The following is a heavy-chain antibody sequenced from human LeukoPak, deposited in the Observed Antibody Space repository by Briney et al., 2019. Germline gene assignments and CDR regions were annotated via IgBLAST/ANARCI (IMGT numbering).Heavy chain of an antibody. D-gene: IGHD3-10*01. J-gene: IGHJ4*02. CDR1: GGSISSSSYY. V-gene: IGHV4-39*07. CDR2: IYYSGST. Sequence: SETLSLTCTVSGGSISSSSYYWGWIRQPPGKGLEWIGSIYYSGSTYYNPSLKSRVTISVDTAKNPFSLKLSSVTAADTAVYYCARRFGESTAYYFDYWGQGTLVTVSS. CDR3: ARRFGESTAYYFDY.